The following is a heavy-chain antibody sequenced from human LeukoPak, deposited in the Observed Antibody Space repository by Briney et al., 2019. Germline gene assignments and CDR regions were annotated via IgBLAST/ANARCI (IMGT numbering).Heavy chain of an antibody. CDR3: ASDKGASAFDM. Sequence: QPGGSLRLSCAASGFSFSNYWMRWVRQAPGKGLVWVSRINSDGSTSTYADSVKGRFTISRDNAKNTLYLQMNNLRVEDTAVYYCASDKGASAFDMWGQGTMVTVSS. CDR1: GFSFSNYW. D-gene: IGHD5-12*01. V-gene: IGHV3-74*03. CDR2: INSDGSTS. J-gene: IGHJ3*02.